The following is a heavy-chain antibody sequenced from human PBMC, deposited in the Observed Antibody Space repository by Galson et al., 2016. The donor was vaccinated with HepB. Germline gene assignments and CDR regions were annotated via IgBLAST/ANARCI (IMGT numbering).Heavy chain of an antibody. Sequence: CAISGDSVSSSTAAWHWIRQSPSRGLEWLARTQYRSKWESHYADSVRSRVPVIPDTSKNLLTLQVNSVSPEDTAVYYCVKGPPAYHYYGMDVWGQGPPVTVSS. CDR2: TQYRSKWES. CDR3: VKGPPAYHYYGMDV. V-gene: IGHV6-1*01. CDR1: GDSVSSSTAA. J-gene: IGHJ6*02.